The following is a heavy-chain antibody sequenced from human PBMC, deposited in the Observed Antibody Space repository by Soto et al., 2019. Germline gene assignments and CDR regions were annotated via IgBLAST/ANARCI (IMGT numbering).Heavy chain of an antibody. V-gene: IGHV3-30*18. Sequence: VQLVESGGGVVQPGRSLRLSCAASGFTFSDYAMHWVRQAPGKGLEWVAVVYHDGRNTHYADSVKGRFTISRDSSKHSVSLEMTSLRAEDTAVYYCAKGGRQWLVTSDFNYWGQGALVTVSS. CDR2: VYHDGRNT. D-gene: IGHD6-19*01. CDR3: AKGGRQWLVTSDFNY. J-gene: IGHJ4*02. CDR1: GFTFSDYA.